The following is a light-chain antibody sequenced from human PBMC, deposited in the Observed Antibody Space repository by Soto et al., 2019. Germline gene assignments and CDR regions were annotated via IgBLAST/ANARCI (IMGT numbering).Light chain of an antibody. V-gene: IGKV3D-15*01. CDR1: QSVSSN. CDR3: QQYNNWPPWT. CDR2: GAS. Sequence: EIVMTQSPATLSVSPGERATLSCRASQSVSSNLAWYQHKPGQAPRLLIYGASTRATGIPARFSGSGSGTEFTLTISSLQSEDFAVYYYQQYNNWPPWTFGQGTKVEIK. J-gene: IGKJ1*01.